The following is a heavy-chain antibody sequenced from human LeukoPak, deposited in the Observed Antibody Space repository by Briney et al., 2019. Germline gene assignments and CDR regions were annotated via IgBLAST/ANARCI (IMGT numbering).Heavy chain of an antibody. CDR3: ATPAWGYSGYPPARRFYLFDY. V-gene: IGHV3-7*01. D-gene: IGHD5-12*01. Sequence: GGSLRLSCAASGFTFSDYYMSWVRQAPGKGLEWVANIKQDGSEKYYVDSEKGRFTISRDNANNSLYLQMKSLRAEDTAVYYWATPAWGYSGYPPARRFYLFDYWGQGTLVTVSS. CDR2: IKQDGSEK. J-gene: IGHJ4*02. CDR1: GFTFSDYY.